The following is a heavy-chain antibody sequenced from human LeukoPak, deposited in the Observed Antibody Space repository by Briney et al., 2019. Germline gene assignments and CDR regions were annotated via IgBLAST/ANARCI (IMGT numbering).Heavy chain of an antibody. J-gene: IGHJ4*02. Sequence: SETLSLTCGVSGETFSGYYWSWLRQPPGKGLEWIGEINQSGDTNYNPSFESRVTMSVDASKKQFSLKVKSVTAADGAVYYCPRSLSPYYDVTSAYWVWGYWGQGSLVIISA. D-gene: IGHD3-3*01. CDR2: INQSGDT. V-gene: IGHV4-34*08. CDR1: GETFSGYY. CDR3: PRSLSPYYDVTSAYWVWGY.